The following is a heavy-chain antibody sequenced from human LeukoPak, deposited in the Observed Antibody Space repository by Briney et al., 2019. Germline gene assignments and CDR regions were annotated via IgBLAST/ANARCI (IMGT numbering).Heavy chain of an antibody. Sequence: PGGSLRLSCAASGFTFSSYAMSWVRQAPGKGLEWVSAISGSGGSTYYADSVKGRFTISRDNSKNTLYLQMNSLRAEDTAVYYCAKMTRGVVVASRTFDYWGQGTLVTVSS. CDR1: GFTFSSYA. CDR2: ISGSGGST. V-gene: IGHV3-23*01. D-gene: IGHD2-15*01. CDR3: AKMTRGVVVASRTFDY. J-gene: IGHJ4*02.